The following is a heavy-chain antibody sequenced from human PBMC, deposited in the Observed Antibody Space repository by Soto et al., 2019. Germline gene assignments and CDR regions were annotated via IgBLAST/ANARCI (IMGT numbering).Heavy chain of an antibody. CDR1: IFMFNDYS. V-gene: IGHV3-48*01. CDR3: ARTIGYGAYDFAY. Sequence: PGGSLRLSCAASIFMFNDYSMNWVRQAPGKGLEWVSYISTSSSTIYYAASVEGRFTISRDNDKNSLFLQMNSLRVEDTAVYYCARTIGYGAYDFAYWGQGTLVTVSS. J-gene: IGHJ4*02. D-gene: IGHD4-17*01. CDR2: ISTSSSTI.